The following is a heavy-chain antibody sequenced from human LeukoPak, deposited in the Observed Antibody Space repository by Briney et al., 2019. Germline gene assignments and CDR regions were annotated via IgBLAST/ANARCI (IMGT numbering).Heavy chain of an antibody. CDR2: MCYSGST. V-gene: IGHV4-39*01. Sequence: SETLSLTCTVSGGSISSSSYYWGWIRQPPGKGLEWIGSMCYSGSTYYNPSLKSRVTMSVDTSKNQFSLRLSSVTAADTAVYYCARHVRGHDYVWGSYPSPFAYWGQGTLVTVSS. CDR3: ARHVRGHDYVWGSYPSPFAY. CDR1: GGSISSSSYY. D-gene: IGHD3-16*02. J-gene: IGHJ4*02.